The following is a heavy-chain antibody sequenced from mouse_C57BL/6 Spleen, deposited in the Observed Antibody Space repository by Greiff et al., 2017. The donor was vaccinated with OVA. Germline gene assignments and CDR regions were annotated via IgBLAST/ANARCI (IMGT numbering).Heavy chain of an antibody. CDR1: GYAFTNYL. CDR3: ARSSGSRSYYFDY. D-gene: IGHD1-1*01. V-gene: IGHV1-54*01. CDR2: INPGSGGT. J-gene: IGHJ2*01. Sequence: QVQLQQSGAELVRPGTSVKVSCKASGYAFTNYLIEWVKQRPGQGLEWIGVINPGSGGTNYNEKFKGKATLTADKSSSTAYMQLSSLTSEDSAVYFCARSSGSRSYYFDYWGQGTTLTVSS.